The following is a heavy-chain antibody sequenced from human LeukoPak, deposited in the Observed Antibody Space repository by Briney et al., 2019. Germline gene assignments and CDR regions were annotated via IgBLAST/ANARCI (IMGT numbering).Heavy chain of an antibody. V-gene: IGHV4-59*01. CDR1: GGSISSYY. J-gene: IGHJ4*02. CDR2: IYSSGST. D-gene: IGHD6-13*01. Sequence: SETLSLTCSVSGGSISSYYWSWIRQPPAQGLELIGYIYSSGSTSYNPSLKSRVTVSVDTYENQFSLKLSSATAADKALSYCARGHTSSWYMDFWGQGTLVTVSS. CDR3: ARGHTSSWYMDF.